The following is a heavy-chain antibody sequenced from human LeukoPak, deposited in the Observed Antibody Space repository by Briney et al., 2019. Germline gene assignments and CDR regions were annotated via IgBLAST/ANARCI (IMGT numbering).Heavy chain of an antibody. J-gene: IGHJ5*02. CDR2: ISGSGGST. Sequence: GGSLRLSCAASGFTVSSNYMSWVRQAPGKGLEWVSAISGSGGSTYYADSVKGRFTISRDNSKNTLYLQMNSLRAEDTAVYYCAKVPRLLSPWFDPWGQGTLVTVSS. CDR3: AKVPRLLSPWFDP. CDR1: GFTVSSNY. D-gene: IGHD2-2*01. V-gene: IGHV3-23*01.